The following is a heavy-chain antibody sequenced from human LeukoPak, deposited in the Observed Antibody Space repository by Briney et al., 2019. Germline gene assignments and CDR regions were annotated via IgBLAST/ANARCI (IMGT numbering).Heavy chain of an antibody. CDR2: ISSNGDST. Sequence: GGSLRLSCAAPGFTFSSYEMPWVRQAPGKGLEYVSAISSNGDSTYYANFVKGRFIISRDNSKNTLCLQMCSLRPEDMAVYYCARDRPGDVWGEGTTITVSS. J-gene: IGHJ6*04. V-gene: IGHV3-64*01. CDR1: GFTFSSYE. CDR3: ARDRPGDV.